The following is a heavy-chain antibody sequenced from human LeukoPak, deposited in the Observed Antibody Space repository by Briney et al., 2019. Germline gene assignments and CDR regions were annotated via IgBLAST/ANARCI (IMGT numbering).Heavy chain of an antibody. CDR1: GYTFTDYY. D-gene: IGHD6-6*01. V-gene: IGHV1-2*02. Sequence: ASVKVSFKASGYTFTDYYMHWVRQAPGQGLEWMGWINPNRGGTNFAQKFQGRVAMTRDTSISTAYLELGSLRSDDTAVYFCARARWQLVPYFDSWGQGTLVTVSS. J-gene: IGHJ4*02. CDR2: INPNRGGT. CDR3: ARARWQLVPYFDS.